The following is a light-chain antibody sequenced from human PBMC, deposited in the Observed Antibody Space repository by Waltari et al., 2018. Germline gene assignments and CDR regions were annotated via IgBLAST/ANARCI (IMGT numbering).Light chain of an antibody. V-gene: IGKV2-30*01. J-gene: IGKJ1*01. CDR2: KVS. CDR1: QSLGSSDGHAY. Sequence: DVVMIQSPISLSVTLGQPASISCRSSQSLGSSDGHAYLSWFHQRPGQTPRRLFYKVSDRDSGVPDRFSGSGSGTDFTLKISRVEAEDVGLYYCMQATHWPWTFGQGTKVEVK. CDR3: MQATHWPWT.